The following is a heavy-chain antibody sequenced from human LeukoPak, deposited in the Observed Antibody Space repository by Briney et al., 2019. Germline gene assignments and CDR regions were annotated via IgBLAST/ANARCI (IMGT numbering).Heavy chain of an antibody. Sequence: PGGSLRLSCAASGFTFSSYWMNWARQAPGKGLEWVASINHNGNVNYYVDSVKGRFTISRDNAKNSLYLQMNSLRAEDTAVYYCARPYYGSGSYLYWGQGTLVTVSS. D-gene: IGHD3-10*01. CDR3: ARPYYGSGSYLY. CDR1: GFTFSSYW. V-gene: IGHV3-7*03. CDR2: INHNGNVN. J-gene: IGHJ4*02.